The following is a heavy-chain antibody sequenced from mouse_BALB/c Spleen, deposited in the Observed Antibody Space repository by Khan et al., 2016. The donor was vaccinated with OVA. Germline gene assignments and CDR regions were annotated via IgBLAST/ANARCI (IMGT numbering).Heavy chain of an antibody. CDR1: GYTFINYW. CDR3: ARRGLRGDFDY. V-gene: IGHV1-7*01. CDR2: INPSTGYT. J-gene: IGHJ2*01. Sequence: VQLQQSGAELAKPGASVKMSCKASGYTFINYWILWVKQRPGQGLEWIGYINPSTGYTEFNQNFKDKATLTADKSSSTAYMHLSSLTSEDSAVYDCARRGLRGDFDYWGQGTTLTVSS. D-gene: IGHD1-1*01.